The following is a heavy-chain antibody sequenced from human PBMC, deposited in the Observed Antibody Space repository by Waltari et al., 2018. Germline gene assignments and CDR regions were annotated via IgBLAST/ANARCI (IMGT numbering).Heavy chain of an antibody. D-gene: IGHD3-10*01. CDR3: ARLLRGVISYFDY. V-gene: IGHV4-38-2*01. CDR1: GYSIRSGYS. CDR2: IYHSGST. Sequence: QVQLQESGPGLVKPSETLSLTCAVSGYSIRSGYSWGWIRQPPGKGLEWIGSIYHSGSTYYNPSLKSRVTISVDTSKNQFSLKLSSVTAADTAVYYCARLLRGVISYFDYWGQGTLVTVSS. J-gene: IGHJ4*02.